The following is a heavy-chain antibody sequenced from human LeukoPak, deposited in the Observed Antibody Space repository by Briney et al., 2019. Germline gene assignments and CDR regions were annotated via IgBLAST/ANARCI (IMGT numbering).Heavy chain of an antibody. CDR2: IYPGDSDT. Sequence: GEPLKLSCKGSGYSFTNYWIGCVRQMPGKGLEWMRIIYPGDSDTRYSPSFQGQVTISADKSITTAYLQGSSLKASDTAMYYCARRSLGLDAFDIWGQGTMVTVSS. V-gene: IGHV5-51*01. CDR1: GYSFTNYW. CDR3: ARRSLGLDAFDI. J-gene: IGHJ3*02.